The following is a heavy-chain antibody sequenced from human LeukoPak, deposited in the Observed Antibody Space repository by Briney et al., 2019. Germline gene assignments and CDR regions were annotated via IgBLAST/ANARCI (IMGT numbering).Heavy chain of an antibody. CDR1: GYTVTELS. Sequence: ASVKVSCKVSGYTVTELSMHWVRQSPGKGLEWMGGFHPEDGETIYAQKFQGRVTMTEDTSTDTAYMELSSLRSEDTAVYYCARGPSITMVRGGQWYYYMDVWGKGTTVTISS. J-gene: IGHJ6*03. D-gene: IGHD3-10*01. CDR2: FHPEDGET. V-gene: IGHV1-24*01. CDR3: ARGPSITMVRGGQWYYYMDV.